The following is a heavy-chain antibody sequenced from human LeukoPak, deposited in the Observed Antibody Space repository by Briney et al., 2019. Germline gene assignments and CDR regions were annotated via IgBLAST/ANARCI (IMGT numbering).Heavy chain of an antibody. CDR1: GGTFSGYY. V-gene: IGHV4-34*01. J-gene: IGHJ4*02. CDR3: ARGVYSGSSYHFDY. D-gene: IGHD1-26*01. CDR2: SNDSGGT. Sequence: SETLSLTCAVYGGTFSGYYWSWIRQPPGKRLEWVGESNDSGGTNYNPSLKSRVTISVDRSKNQFSLKLSSVTAADTAVYYCARGVYSGSSYHFDYWGQGTLVTVSS.